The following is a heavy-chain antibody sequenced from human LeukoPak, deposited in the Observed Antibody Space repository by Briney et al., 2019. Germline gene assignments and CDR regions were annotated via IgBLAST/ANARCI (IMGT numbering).Heavy chain of an antibody. Sequence: PSETLSLTCTVSGGSISSSSYYWGWIRQPPGKGLEWLGSIYYSGSTYYNPSLKSRVTISVDTSKNQFSPKLSSVTAADTAVYYCARADYSLRYYYYYMDVWGKGTTVTVPS. V-gene: IGHV4-39*07. CDR1: GGSISSSSYY. CDR3: ARADYSLRYYYYYMDV. D-gene: IGHD4-11*01. J-gene: IGHJ6*03. CDR2: IYYSGST.